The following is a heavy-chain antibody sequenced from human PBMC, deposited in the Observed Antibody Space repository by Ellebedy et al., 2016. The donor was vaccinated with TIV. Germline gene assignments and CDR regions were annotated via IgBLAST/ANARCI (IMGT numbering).Heavy chain of an antibody. CDR2: IYYSGST. CDR1: GGSISSSSYY. J-gene: IGHJ5*02. V-gene: IGHV4-39*01. CDR3: ARLHSGSYSWFDP. Sequence: SETLSLTXTVSGGSISSSSYYWGWIRQPPRKGLEWIGSIYYSGSTYYNPSLKSRVTISVDTSKNQFSLKLSSVTAADTAVYYCARLHSGSYSWFDPWGQGTLVTVSS. D-gene: IGHD1-26*01.